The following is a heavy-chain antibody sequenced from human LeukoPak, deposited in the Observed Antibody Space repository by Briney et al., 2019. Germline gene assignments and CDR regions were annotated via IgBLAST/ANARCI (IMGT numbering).Heavy chain of an antibody. CDR3: ARDGIASVDDAFHM. CDR2: IIPNFGTA. D-gene: IGHD6-13*01. V-gene: IGHV1-69*06. J-gene: IGHJ3*02. CDR1: GGTFSSYA. Sequence: GASVKVSCKASGGTFSSYAITWVRQAPGQGLEWMGGIIPNFGTANYAQKFQGRVTITADKSTSTAYMELSSLRSEDTAVYYCARDGIASVDDAFHMWGQGTMVIVSS.